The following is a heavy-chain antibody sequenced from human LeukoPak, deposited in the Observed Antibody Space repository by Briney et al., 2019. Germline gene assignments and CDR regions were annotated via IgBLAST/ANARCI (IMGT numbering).Heavy chain of an antibody. Sequence: SQTLSLTCAISGDSVSSNSVTWNWIRQSPSRGLEWLGRTYYRSTWYNDYAVSMRGRITVNPDTSKNQFSLHLNSVTPEDTAVYYCARRLTQYDCFDPWGQGNPGHRLL. D-gene: IGHD2-2*01. CDR2: TYYRSTWYN. CDR3: ARRLTQYDCFDP. V-gene: IGHV6-1*01. J-gene: IGHJ5*02. CDR1: GDSVSSNSVT.